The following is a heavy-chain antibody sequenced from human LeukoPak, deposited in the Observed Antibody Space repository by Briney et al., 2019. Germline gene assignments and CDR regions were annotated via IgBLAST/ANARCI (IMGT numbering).Heavy chain of an antibody. J-gene: IGHJ4*02. CDR2: INPSGGST. CDR3: ARDKFDSGYDWDFDY. D-gene: IGHD5-12*01. Sequence: ASVKVSCKASGYTFINHYIHWVRQAPGQGLEWMGIINPSGGSTSYAQKFQGRVTMTRDTSTSTVYMELSSLRSEDTAVYYCARDKFDSGYDWDFDYWGQGTLVTVSS. CDR1: GYTFINHY. V-gene: IGHV1-46*01.